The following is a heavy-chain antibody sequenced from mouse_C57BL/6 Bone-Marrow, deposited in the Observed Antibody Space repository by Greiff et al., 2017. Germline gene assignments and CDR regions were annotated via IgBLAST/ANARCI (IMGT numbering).Heavy chain of an antibody. Sequence: QVQLQQPGAELVRPGSSVKLSCKASGYTFTSYWMHWVKQRPIQGLEWIGNIDPSDSETHYNQKFKDKATLTVDKSSSTAYMQLSSLTSEDSAVYYCARGAITPAWFAYWGQGTLVTVSA. CDR2: IDPSDSET. CDR3: ARGAITPAWFAY. D-gene: IGHD1-1*01. J-gene: IGHJ3*01. CDR1: GYTFTSYW. V-gene: IGHV1-52*01.